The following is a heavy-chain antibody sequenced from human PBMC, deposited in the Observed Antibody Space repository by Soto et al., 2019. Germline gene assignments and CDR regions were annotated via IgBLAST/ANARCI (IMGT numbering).Heavy chain of an antibody. D-gene: IGHD5-12*01. Sequence: GGSLILSCAASGFTFSSYAMHWVRQAPGKGLEWVAVISYDGSNKYYADSVKGRFTISRDNSKNTLYLQMNSLRAEDTAVYYCARELREGYNYYYYYGMDVWGQGTTVTVSS. J-gene: IGHJ6*02. CDR1: GFTFSSYA. V-gene: IGHV3-30-3*01. CDR3: ARELREGYNYYYYYGMDV. CDR2: ISYDGSNK.